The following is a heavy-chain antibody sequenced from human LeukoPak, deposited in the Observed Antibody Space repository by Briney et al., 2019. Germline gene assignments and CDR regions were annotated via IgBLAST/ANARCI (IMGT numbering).Heavy chain of an antibody. Sequence: PGGSLRLSCEASGFTFDDYAMHWVRQAPGKGLEWVSGISWNSGSIGYADSVKGRFTISRDNAKNSLYLQMNGLRAEDTALYYCAKSKASGTYSQNFDYWGQETLVTVSS. CDR2: ISWNSGSI. D-gene: IGHD1-26*01. CDR3: AKSKASGTYSQNFDY. CDR1: GFTFDDYA. J-gene: IGHJ4*02. V-gene: IGHV3-9*01.